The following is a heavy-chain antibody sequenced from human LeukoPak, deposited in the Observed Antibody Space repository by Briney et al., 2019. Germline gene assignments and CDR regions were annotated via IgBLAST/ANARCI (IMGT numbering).Heavy chain of an antibody. CDR3: AKLRPRTFDP. Sequence: PGGSLRLSCAASGFTFSNFAMNWVRQAPGKGLEWVSAISGSGGSTYYADSVKGRFTISRDNSKNTLYLQMNSLRAEDTAVYYCAKLRPRTFDPWGQGTLVTVSS. D-gene: IGHD1-14*01. V-gene: IGHV3-23*01. CDR2: ISGSGGST. J-gene: IGHJ5*02. CDR1: GFTFSNFA.